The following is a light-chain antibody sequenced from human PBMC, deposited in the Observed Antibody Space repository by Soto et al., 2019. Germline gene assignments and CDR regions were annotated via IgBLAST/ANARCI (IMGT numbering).Light chain of an antibody. CDR1: QGLVHGDGNTY. J-gene: IGKJ1*01. CDR3: MQGTHWPKT. V-gene: IGKV2-30*02. CDR2: DVS. Sequence: DVVMTQSPLSLPVSLGQPASISCRSSQGLVHGDGNTYLNWFQQRPGQSPRHLIYDVSNRDSGVPDRFSGSGSGTEFTLKISRVEAEDVGVYFCMQGTHWPKTFGQGTKVEIK.